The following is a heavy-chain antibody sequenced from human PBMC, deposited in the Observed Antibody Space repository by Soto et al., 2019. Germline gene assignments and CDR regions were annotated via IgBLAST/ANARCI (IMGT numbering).Heavy chain of an antibody. Sequence: GASVKVSCKASGYTFTSYGISWVRQAPGQGLEWMGWISAYNGNTNYAQKLQGRVTMTTDTSTSTAYMELRSLRSDDTAVYYCARDHYDFWSGPSYYYGMDVWGQGTTVTVSS. CDR3: ARDHYDFWSGPSYYYGMDV. D-gene: IGHD3-3*01. J-gene: IGHJ6*02. V-gene: IGHV1-18*01. CDR1: GYTFTSYG. CDR2: ISAYNGNT.